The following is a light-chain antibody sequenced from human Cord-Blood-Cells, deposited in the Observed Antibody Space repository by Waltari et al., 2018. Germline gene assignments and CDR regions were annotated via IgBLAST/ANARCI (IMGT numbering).Light chain of an antibody. Sequence: DIQMTQPPSSLSASVGDRVTITCRASQSISSYLNWYQQKPGKAPKLLIYAASSLQSVVPSRFSGSGSETDFTLTSSSLQPEDFATYYCQQSYSTPCTFGQGTKLEIK. V-gene: IGKV1-39*01. CDR2: AAS. J-gene: IGKJ2*02. CDR3: QQSYSTPCT. CDR1: QSISSY.